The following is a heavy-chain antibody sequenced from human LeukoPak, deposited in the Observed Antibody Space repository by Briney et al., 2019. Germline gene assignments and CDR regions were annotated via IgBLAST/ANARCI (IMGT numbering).Heavy chain of an antibody. Sequence: SETLSLTCTVSGGSISSSSYYWGWIRQPPGKGLEWIGSIYYSGSTYYNPSLKSRVTISVDTSKNQFSLKLSSVTAADTAVYYCARGPQWLVDYWGQGTLVTVSS. J-gene: IGHJ4*02. CDR1: GGSISSSSYY. CDR3: ARGPQWLVDY. D-gene: IGHD6-19*01. V-gene: IGHV4-39*07. CDR2: IYYSGST.